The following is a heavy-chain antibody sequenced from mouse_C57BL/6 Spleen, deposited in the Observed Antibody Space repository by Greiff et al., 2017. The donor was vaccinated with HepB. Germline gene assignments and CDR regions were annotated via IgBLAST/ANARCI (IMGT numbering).Heavy chain of an antibody. CDR2: IYPGSGST. V-gene: IGHV1-55*01. Sequence: QVQLKQPGAELVKPGASVKMSCKASGYTFTSYWITWVKQRPGQGLEWIGDIYPGSGSTNYNEKFKSKATLTVDTSSSTAYMQLSSLTSEDSAVYYCARITGTEDYAMDYWGQGTSVTVSS. D-gene: IGHD4-1*01. J-gene: IGHJ4*01. CDR3: ARITGTEDYAMDY. CDR1: GYTFTSYW.